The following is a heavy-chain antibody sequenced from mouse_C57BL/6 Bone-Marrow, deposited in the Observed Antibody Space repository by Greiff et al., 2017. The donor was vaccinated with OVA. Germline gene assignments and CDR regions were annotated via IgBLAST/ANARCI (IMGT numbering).Heavy chain of an antibody. V-gene: IGHV1-5*01. J-gene: IGHJ2*01. CDR3: TRRTYYGYDGY. Sequence: VHVKQSGTVLARPGASVKMSCKTSGYTFTSYWMHWVKQRPGQGLEWIGAIYPGNSDTSYNQKFKGKAKLTAVTSASTAYMELSSLTNEDSAVYYCTRRTYYGYDGYWGQGTTLTVSS. CDR1: GYTFTSYW. CDR2: IYPGNSDT. D-gene: IGHD2-9*01.